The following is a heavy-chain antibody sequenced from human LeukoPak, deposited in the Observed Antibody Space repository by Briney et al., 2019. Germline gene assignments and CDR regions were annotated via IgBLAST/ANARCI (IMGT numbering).Heavy chain of an antibody. Sequence: GGSLRLSCTASGFTFSDYYMSWIRQAPGKGLEWVSYISSSGSTIYYADSVKGRFTISRDNAKNSLYLQMNSLRAEDTAVYYCARPGYSGYDYYFDYWGQGTLVTVSS. CDR1: GFTFSDYY. D-gene: IGHD5-12*01. J-gene: IGHJ4*02. V-gene: IGHV3-11*01. CDR3: ARPGYSGYDYYFDY. CDR2: ISSSGSTI.